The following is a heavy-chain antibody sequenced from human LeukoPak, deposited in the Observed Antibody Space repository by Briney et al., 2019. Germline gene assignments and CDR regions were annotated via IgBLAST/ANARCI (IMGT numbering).Heavy chain of an antibody. CDR2: IEQDGSEK. J-gene: IGHJ6*02. D-gene: IGHD3-10*01. CDR1: GFTFSTYW. V-gene: IGHV3-7*01. CDR3: ARDGGSGSYYNLYYFYGMDA. Sequence: GGSLRLSCAASGFTFSTYWMSWVRQAPGKGLEWVANIEQDGSEKYYVDSMKGRITVSRDNAKNSLYLQMNSLRAEDTAVYYCARDGGSGSYYNLYYFYGMDAWGQGTTVTVSS.